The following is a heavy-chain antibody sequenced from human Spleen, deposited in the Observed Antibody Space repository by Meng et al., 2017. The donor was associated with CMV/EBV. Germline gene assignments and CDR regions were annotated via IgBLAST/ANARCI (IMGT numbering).Heavy chain of an antibody. CDR3: ARRYCTNGVCYHWFDP. CDR1: GYSFTDYD. V-gene: IGHV1-2*02. Sequence: GYSFTDYDMYWVRQAPGQGLEWIGWINPNSGGTKYAQNFEDRVTMTRDTSISTAYMELSRLRSDDTAVYYCARRYCTNGVCYHWFDPWGQGTLVTVSS. D-gene: IGHD2-8*01. J-gene: IGHJ5*02. CDR2: INPNSGGT.